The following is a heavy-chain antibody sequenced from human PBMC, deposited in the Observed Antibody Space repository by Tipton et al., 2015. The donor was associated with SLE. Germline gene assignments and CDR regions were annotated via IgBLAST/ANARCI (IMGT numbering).Heavy chain of an antibody. Sequence: TLSLTCTVSGGSISSYYWSWIRQPPGKGLEWIGYIYYSGSTNYNPSLKSRVTISVDTSKNQFSLKLSSVTAADTAVYYCARELGMVAFDIWGRGTMVTVSS. V-gene: IGHV4-59*01. D-gene: IGHD7-27*01. J-gene: IGHJ3*02. CDR2: IYYSGST. CDR1: GGSISSYY. CDR3: ARELGMVAFDI.